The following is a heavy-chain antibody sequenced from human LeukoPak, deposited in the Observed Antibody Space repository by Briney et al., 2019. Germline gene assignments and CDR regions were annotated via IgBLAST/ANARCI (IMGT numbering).Heavy chain of an antibody. D-gene: IGHD3-22*01. CDR2: IQYSGST. J-gene: IGHJ4*02. CDR3: ARYYDRSGYWSTPHFDY. V-gene: IGHV4-61*01. Sequence: PSETLSLTCTVSGDSVSGISFYWSWIRQPPGKGLQYIGYIQYSGSTNYNPSLKSRVTISVDTSKNQFSLKLSSVTAADTAVYYCARYYDRSGYWSTPHFDYWGQGTLVTASS. CDR1: GDSVSGISFY.